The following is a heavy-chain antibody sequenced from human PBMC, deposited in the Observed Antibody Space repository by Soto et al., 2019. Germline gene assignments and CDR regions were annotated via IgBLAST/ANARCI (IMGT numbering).Heavy chain of an antibody. CDR3: ARTKKRVLVPAAIGYYYYGMDA. D-gene: IGHD2-2*01. V-gene: IGHV1-46*01. CDR2: INPSGGST. CDR1: GYTFTSYY. J-gene: IGHJ6*02. Sequence: ASVKVSCKASGYTFTSYYMHWVRQAPGQGLEWMGIINPSGGSTSYAQKFQGRVTMTRDTSTSTVYMELSSLRSEDTAVYYCARTKKRVLVPAAIGYYYYGMDAWGQGTRVTVS.